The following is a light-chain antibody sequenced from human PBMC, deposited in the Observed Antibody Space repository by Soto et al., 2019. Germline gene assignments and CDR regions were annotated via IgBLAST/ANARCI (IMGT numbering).Light chain of an antibody. CDR2: GAS. Sequence: IVLTQSPGTLSLSPGERATLSCRASQSVTNTYLAWYQQKPGQAPRLLIYGASTRATGIPDRFSGSGSRTDFTLTISRLEPEDFAVYYCQHYHESPRTFGQGTKVEV. J-gene: IGKJ1*01. V-gene: IGKV3-20*01. CDR1: QSVTNTY. CDR3: QHYHESPRT.